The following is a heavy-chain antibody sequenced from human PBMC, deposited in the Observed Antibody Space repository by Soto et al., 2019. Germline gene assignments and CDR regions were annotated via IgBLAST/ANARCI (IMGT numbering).Heavy chain of an antibody. Sequence: GGSLRLSCAASGSTFSSYGMHWVRQAPGKGLEWVAVISYDGSNKYYADSVKGRFTISRDNSKNTLYLQMNSLRAEDTAVYYCAKDLGFGDYYYGMDVWGQGTTVTVSS. V-gene: IGHV3-30*18. CDR3: AKDLGFGDYYYGMDV. CDR1: GSTFSSYG. CDR2: ISYDGSNK. J-gene: IGHJ6*02. D-gene: IGHD3-10*01.